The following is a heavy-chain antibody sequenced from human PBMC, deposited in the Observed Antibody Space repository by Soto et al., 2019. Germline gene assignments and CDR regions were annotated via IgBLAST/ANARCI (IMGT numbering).Heavy chain of an antibody. J-gene: IGHJ5*02. V-gene: IGHV5-51*01. CDR3: ARRILGCSGGSCYSDSWFDP. CDR2: IYPGDSDT. D-gene: IGHD2-15*01. Sequence: GESLKISCKGSGYSFTSYWIGWVRQMPGKGLEWMGIIYPGDSDTRYSPSFQGQVTISADKSISTAYLQWSSLKASDTAMYYCARRILGCSGGSCYSDSWFDPWGQGTLVTVS. CDR1: GYSFTSYW.